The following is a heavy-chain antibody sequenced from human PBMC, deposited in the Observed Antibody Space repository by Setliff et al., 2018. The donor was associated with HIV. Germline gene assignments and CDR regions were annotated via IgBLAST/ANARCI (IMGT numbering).Heavy chain of an antibody. V-gene: IGHV5-51*01. CDR2: IYPGDSDT. CDR1: GYSFTSYW. D-gene: IGHD2-15*01. CDR3: VRLRDIVVVVATRTPRGYFQH. Sequence: RGESLTISCKGSGYSFTSYWIGWVRQMPGKGLEWMGIIYPGDSDTRYSPSFQGQVTISADKSISTAYLQWSSLKASDTAMYYCVRLRDIVVVVATRTPRGYFQHWGQGTLVTVSS. J-gene: IGHJ1*01.